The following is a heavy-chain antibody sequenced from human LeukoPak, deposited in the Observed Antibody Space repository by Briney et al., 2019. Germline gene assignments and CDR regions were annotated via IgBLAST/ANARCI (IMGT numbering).Heavy chain of an antibody. J-gene: IGHJ4*02. Sequence: QPGGSLRLSCAASGFTFSTYAMSWVRQAPGKGLEWVSSISGSGGGTYYADSVKGRFTISRDNSKNTLYLQMNSLRVEDTAVYYCAKGRSTPGGYCGGGSCYHFDFWGQGTLVTVSS. CDR2: ISGSGGGT. V-gene: IGHV3-23*01. CDR3: AKGRSTPGGYCGGGSCYHFDF. D-gene: IGHD2-15*01. CDR1: GFTFSTYA.